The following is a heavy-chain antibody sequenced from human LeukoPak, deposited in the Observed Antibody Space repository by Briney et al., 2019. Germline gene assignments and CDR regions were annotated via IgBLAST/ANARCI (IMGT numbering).Heavy chain of an antibody. CDR2: ISAYNGNT. J-gene: IGHJ4*02. D-gene: IGHD6-13*01. CDR3: ARDKSTTARSSSSVDY. V-gene: IGHV1-18*04. CDR1: GYTFTGYY. Sequence: ASVKVSCKASGYTFTGYYMHWVRQAPGQGLEWMGWISAYNGNTNYAQKLQGRVTMTTDTSTSTAYMELRSLRSDDTAVYYCARDKSTTARSSSSVDYWGQGTLVTVSS.